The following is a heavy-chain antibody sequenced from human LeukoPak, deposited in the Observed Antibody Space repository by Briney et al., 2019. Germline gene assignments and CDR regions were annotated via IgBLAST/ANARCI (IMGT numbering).Heavy chain of an antibody. CDR2: IYCSGST. V-gene: IGHV4-59*01. J-gene: IGHJ4*02. CDR1: GGSISSYY. Sequence: SETLSLTCTVSGGSISSYYWSWIRQPPGKGLEWIGYIYCSGSTNYNPSLKSRVTISVDTSKDQFSLKLSSVTAADAAVYYCARDGGTSGWSYEFDYWGQGTLVTVSS. D-gene: IGHD6-19*01. CDR3: ARDGGTSGWSYEFDY.